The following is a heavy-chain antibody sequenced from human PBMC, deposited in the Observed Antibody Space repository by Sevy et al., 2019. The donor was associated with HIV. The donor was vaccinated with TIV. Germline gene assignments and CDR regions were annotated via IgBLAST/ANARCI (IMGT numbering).Heavy chain of an antibody. CDR3: ARSYYDFWSDYWGMDV. D-gene: IGHD3-3*01. V-gene: IGHV4-59*01. J-gene: IGHJ6*02. CDR2: IYYSGST. CDR1: GGSISSYY. Sequence: SEILSLTCTVSGGSISSYYWSWIRQPPGKGLEWIGYIYYSGSTNYNPSLKSRVTISVDTSKNQFSLKLSSVTAADTAVYYCARSYYDFWSDYWGMDVWGQGTTVTVSS.